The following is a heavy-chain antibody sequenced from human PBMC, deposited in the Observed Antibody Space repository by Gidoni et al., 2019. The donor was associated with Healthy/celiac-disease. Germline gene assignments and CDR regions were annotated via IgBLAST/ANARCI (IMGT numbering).Heavy chain of an antibody. Sequence: QVQLVESGGGVVQPGRPLRLSCAASGLPFSSYAMHWVRQAPGKGLEWVAVISYDGSNKYYADSVKGRFTISRDNSKNTLYLQMNSLRAEDTAVYYCARAEHIVVVMASYFDYWGQGTLVTVSS. CDR3: ARAEHIVVVMASYFDY. V-gene: IGHV3-30-3*01. D-gene: IGHD2-21*01. J-gene: IGHJ4*02. CDR2: ISYDGSNK. CDR1: GLPFSSYA.